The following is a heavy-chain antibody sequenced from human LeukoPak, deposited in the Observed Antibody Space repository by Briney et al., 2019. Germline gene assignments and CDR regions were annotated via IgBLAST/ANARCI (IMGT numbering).Heavy chain of an antibody. V-gene: IGHV4-39*07. D-gene: IGHD6-19*01. CDR3: ARGVAGKGSYFDY. CDR1: GGSISSSSYY. CDR2: IYYSGCT. J-gene: IGHJ4*02. Sequence: SETLSLTCTVSGGSISSSSYYWGWIRQPPGKGLECIGSIYYSGCTYYNPSLKSRVTISVDTSKNQFSLKLSSVTAADTAVYYCARGVAGKGSYFDYWGQGTLVTVSS.